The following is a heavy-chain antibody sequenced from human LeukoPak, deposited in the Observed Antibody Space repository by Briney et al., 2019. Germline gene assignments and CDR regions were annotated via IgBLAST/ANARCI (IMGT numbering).Heavy chain of an antibody. J-gene: IGHJ2*01. D-gene: IGHD2-21*02. CDR1: GFSFSSYA. CDR2: ISGSGGST. Sequence: GGSLRLSCAASGFSFSSYAVSWVRQAPGKGLEWVSTISGSGGSTHYVDSVKGRFTISRDNSKLTLYLQLNSLRADDTAVYYCGRRPVNGVTAYWYFDLWGRGTLVTVSS. V-gene: IGHV3-23*01. CDR3: GRRPVNGVTAYWYFDL.